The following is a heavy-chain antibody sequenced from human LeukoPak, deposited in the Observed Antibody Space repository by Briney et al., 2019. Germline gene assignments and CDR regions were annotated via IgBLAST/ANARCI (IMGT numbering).Heavy chain of an antibody. Sequence: ASVKVSCKASGYTFTSYAMNWVRQAPGQGLEWMGWISAYNGNTNYAQKLQGRVTMTTDTSTSTAYMELRSLRSDDTAVYYCARKTPYYYDSSGSNFDYWGQGTLVTVSS. J-gene: IGHJ4*02. CDR3: ARKTPYYYDSSGSNFDY. CDR1: GYTFTSYA. CDR2: ISAYNGNT. V-gene: IGHV1-18*01. D-gene: IGHD3-22*01.